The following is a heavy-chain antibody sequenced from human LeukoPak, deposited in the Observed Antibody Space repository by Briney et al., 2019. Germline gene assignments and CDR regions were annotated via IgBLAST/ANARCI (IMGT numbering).Heavy chain of an antibody. CDR1: RGSISSGGYY. J-gene: IGHJ6*02. CDR3: ARETFLYGDYGENYYYGMDV. Sequence: SETLSLTCTVSRGSISSGGYYWSWIRQHPGKGLEWIGYIYYSGSTYYNPSLKSRVTISVDTSKNQFSLKLSSVTAADTAVYYCARETFLYGDYGENYYYGMDVWGQGTTVTVSS. CDR2: IYYSGST. D-gene: IGHD4-17*01. V-gene: IGHV4-31*03.